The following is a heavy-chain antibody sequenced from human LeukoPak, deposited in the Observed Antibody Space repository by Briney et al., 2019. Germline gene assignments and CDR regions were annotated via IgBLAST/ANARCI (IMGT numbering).Heavy chain of an antibody. D-gene: IGHD2-15*01. CDR1: GGSFSGYY. CDR3: ARGRGGDCSGGSCSYCLDY. V-gene: IGHV4-34*01. J-gene: IGHJ4*02. CDR2: INHSGST. Sequence: SETLFLTCAVYGGSFSGYYWSWIRQPPGKGLEWIGEINHSGSTNYNPSLKSRVTISVDTSKNQFSLKLSSVTAADTAVYYCARGRGGDCSGGSCSYCLDYWGQGTLVTVSS.